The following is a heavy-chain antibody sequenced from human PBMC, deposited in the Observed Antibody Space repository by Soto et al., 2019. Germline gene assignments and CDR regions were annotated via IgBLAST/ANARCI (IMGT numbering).Heavy chain of an antibody. Sequence: GGSLRLSCAASGFTFSSYAMSWVRQAPGKGLEWVSAISGSGGSTYYADSVKGRFTISRDNSKNTLYLQMNSLRAEDTAVYYCAKSGNSYGVARDYFDYWGQGTLVTVSS. D-gene: IGHD5-18*01. CDR2: ISGSGGST. V-gene: IGHV3-23*01. CDR3: AKSGNSYGVARDYFDY. J-gene: IGHJ4*02. CDR1: GFTFSSYA.